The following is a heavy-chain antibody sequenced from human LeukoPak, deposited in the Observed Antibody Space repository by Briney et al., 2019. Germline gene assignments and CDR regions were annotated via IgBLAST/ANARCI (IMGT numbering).Heavy chain of an antibody. V-gene: IGHV3-7*01. CDR3: ARENRPNAFDI. CDR1: GFTFSNYW. D-gene: IGHD1/OR15-1a*01. J-gene: IGHJ3*02. CDR2: IKQDGSEI. Sequence: GGSLRLSCAASGFTFSNYWGNWVRQAPGKGLGWVANIKQDGSEIQYVASVKGLFTVSRDNAKNSLYLQMNSLRAEDTAVFYCARENRPNAFDIWGLGTMVTVSS.